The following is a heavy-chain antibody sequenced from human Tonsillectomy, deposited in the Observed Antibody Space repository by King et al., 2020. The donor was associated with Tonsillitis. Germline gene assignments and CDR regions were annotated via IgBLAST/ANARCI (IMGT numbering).Heavy chain of an antibody. J-gene: IGHJ4*02. CDR3: AREDSSRWHFDY. CDR2: IYYSGST. D-gene: IGHD6-13*01. V-gene: IGHV4-59*01. Sequence: QLQESGPGLVKPSETLSLTCTVSGGSISSYYWSWIRQPPGKGLEWIGYIYYSGSTNYNPSLKSRVTISVDTSKNQFSLKLSSVTAADTAVYYCAREDSSRWHFDYWGQGTLVTVSS. CDR1: GGSISSYY.